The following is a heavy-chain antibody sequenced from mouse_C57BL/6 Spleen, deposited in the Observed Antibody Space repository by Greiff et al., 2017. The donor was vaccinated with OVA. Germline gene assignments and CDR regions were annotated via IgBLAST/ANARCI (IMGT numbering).Heavy chain of an antibody. CDR2: ISDGGSST. Sequence: EVKLVESGGGLVKPGGSLKLSCAASGFTFSSYAMSWVRQTPEKRLEWVATISDGGSSTYYPDNVKGRFTISRDNAKNNLYLQMSHLKSEDTAMYYCAREGAQATYAMDYWGQGTSVTVSS. J-gene: IGHJ4*01. V-gene: IGHV5-4*01. D-gene: IGHD3-2*02. CDR3: AREGAQATYAMDY. CDR1: GFTFSSYA.